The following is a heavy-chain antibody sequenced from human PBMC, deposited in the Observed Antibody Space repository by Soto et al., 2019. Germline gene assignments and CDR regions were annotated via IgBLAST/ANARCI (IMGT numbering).Heavy chain of an antibody. CDR3: ARVGTSSLRYGMDV. J-gene: IGHJ6*02. D-gene: IGHD2-2*01. V-gene: IGHV1-3*01. Sequence: ASVKVSCKASGYTFTSYAMHWVRQAPGQRLEWMGWINAGNGNTKYSQKFQGRVTITRDTSASTAYMELSSLRPEDTAVYYCARVGTSSLRYGMDVWGQGTTVTVSS. CDR2: INAGNGNT. CDR1: GYTFTSYA.